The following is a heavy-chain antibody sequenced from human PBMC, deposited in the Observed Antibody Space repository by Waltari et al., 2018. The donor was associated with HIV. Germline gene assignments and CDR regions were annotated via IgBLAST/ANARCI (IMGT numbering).Heavy chain of an antibody. CDR2: ISSSSSDI. Sequence: EVQLVESGGGLVKPGGSLRISCAASGFTLSSYSMNWVRQAPGKGLECVLSISSSSSDIYYADSVKGRFTISRDNAKNSLYLQMNSLSAEDTAVYYCARVNHYYGMDVWGQGTTVTVSS. V-gene: IGHV3-21*01. CDR1: GFTLSSYS. CDR3: ARVNHYYGMDV. J-gene: IGHJ6*02.